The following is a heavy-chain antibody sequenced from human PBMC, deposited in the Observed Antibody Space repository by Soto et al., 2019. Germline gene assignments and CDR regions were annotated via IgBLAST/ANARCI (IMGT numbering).Heavy chain of an antibody. D-gene: IGHD3-10*01. CDR3: ARVTTFYYVSGTSGAPYYGMDV. J-gene: IGHJ6*02. V-gene: IGHV1-3*01. Sequence: VQLVQSGADVKKPGASVKVSCKASGYTFTSYAIYWVRQAPGQSLEWMGWINAGNGNTKYSQKFQGRVTITRDTSASTAYMVLSSLRSEDTAVYYCARVTTFYYVSGTSGAPYYGMDVWGQGTTVTVSS. CDR1: GYTFTSYA. CDR2: INAGNGNT.